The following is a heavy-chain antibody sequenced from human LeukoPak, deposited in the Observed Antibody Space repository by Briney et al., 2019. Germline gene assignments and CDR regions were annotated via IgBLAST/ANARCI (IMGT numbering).Heavy chain of an antibody. CDR2: IYYSGST. Sequence: PSETLSLTCTVSGGSISSGDYYWSWIRQPPGKGLEWIGYIYYSGSTYYNPSLKSRVTISVDTSKNQFSLKLSSVTAADTAVYYCARDRYDYVWGSYPLPLDYYYGMDVWGQGTTVTVSS. D-gene: IGHD3-16*02. V-gene: IGHV4-30-4*01. J-gene: IGHJ6*02. CDR3: ARDRYDYVWGSYPLPLDYYYGMDV. CDR1: GGSISSGDYY.